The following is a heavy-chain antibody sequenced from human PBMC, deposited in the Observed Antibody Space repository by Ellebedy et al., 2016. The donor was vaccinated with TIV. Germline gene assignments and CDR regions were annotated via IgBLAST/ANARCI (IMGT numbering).Heavy chain of an antibody. CDR3: AKGRISSTYDGLDI. V-gene: IGHV3-23*01. Sequence: GGSLRLXCAASGLTFSNYAMSWVRQGPGKGLEWVSTIGGSGVNTLYTGSVKGRFTTSRDDSKNTLYLQMNNLRAEDTALYYCAKGRISSTYDGLDIWGQGTMVTVSS. J-gene: IGHJ3*02. CDR2: IGGSGVNT. D-gene: IGHD2-2*01. CDR1: GLTFSNYA.